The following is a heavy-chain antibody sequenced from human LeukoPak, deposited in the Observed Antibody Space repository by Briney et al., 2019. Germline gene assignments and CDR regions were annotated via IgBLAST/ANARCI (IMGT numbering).Heavy chain of an antibody. CDR2: ITGGVITT. D-gene: IGHD3-3*01. V-gene: IGHV3-23*01. CDR3: ARPGSGYYIFDY. CDR1: GFTSSNYA. J-gene: IGHJ4*02. Sequence: GGSLRLSCAASGFTSSNYAMSWVRQAPGRGPEWVSSITGGVITTYYADSVKGRFTISRDNSKSTVYLQMNSPRVEDTAVYYCARPGSGYYIFDYRGQGTLVTLSS.